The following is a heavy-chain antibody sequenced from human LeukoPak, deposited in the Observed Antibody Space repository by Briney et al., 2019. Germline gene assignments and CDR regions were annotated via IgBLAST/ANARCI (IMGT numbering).Heavy chain of an antibody. J-gene: IGHJ4*02. CDR2: IRFDGSNE. V-gene: IGHV3-30*02. Sequence: GGSLRLSCAASGFTLSSYGVHWVRQAPGKGLEWVAFIRFDGSNENYADSVKGRFTISRDTSKNTLYLQMNSLRAEDTAVYYCARDARDGWSVHWGQGTLVTVSS. CDR3: ARDARDGWSVH. D-gene: IGHD5-24*01. CDR1: GFTLSSYG.